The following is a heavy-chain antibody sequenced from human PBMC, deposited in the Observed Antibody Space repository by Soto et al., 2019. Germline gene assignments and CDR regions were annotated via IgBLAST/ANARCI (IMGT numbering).Heavy chain of an antibody. CDR3: ARARYCSSTSCANYYYYYMDV. D-gene: IGHD2-2*01. V-gene: IGHV4-34*01. J-gene: IGHJ6*03. CDR2: INHSGST. Sequence: QVQLQQWGAGLLKPSETLSLTCAVYGGSFSGYYWSWIRQPPGKGLEWIGEINHSGSTNYNPSLKSRLTISVDTSKNQFSLKLSSVTAADTAVYYCARARYCSSTSCANYYYYYMDVWGKGTTVTVSS. CDR1: GGSFSGYY.